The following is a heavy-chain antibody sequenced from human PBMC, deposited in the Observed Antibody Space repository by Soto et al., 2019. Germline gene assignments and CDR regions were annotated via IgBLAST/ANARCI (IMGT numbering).Heavy chain of an antibody. CDR3: AASIFYYGMDV. V-gene: IGHV5-51*01. CDR2: IYPGDSDT. J-gene: IGHJ6*02. CDR1: GYPFTNYW. Sequence: PGESLKISCKGSGYPFTNYWIGWVRQMPGKGLEWMGIIYPGDSDTKYNPSFQGQVTISADKSITTTSLQWSSLKASDTAIYYCAASIFYYGMDVWGQGTTVTVSS.